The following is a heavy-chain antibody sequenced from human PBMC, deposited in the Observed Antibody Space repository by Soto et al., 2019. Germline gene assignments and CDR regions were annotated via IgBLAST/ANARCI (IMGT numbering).Heavy chain of an antibody. CDR2: ISYDGSNK. D-gene: IGHD5-12*01. CDR1: GFTFSSYA. Sequence: ESGGGVVQPGRSLRLSCAASGFTFSSYAMHWVRQAPGKGLEWVAVISYDGSNKYYADSVKGRFTISRDNSKNTLYLQMNSLRAEDTAVYYCARGRRDGYNSYYFDYWGQGTLVTVSS. V-gene: IGHV3-30-3*01. CDR3: ARGRRDGYNSYYFDY. J-gene: IGHJ4*02.